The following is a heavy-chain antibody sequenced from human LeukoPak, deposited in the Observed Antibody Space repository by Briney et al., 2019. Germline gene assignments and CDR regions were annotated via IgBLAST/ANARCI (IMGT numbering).Heavy chain of an antibody. D-gene: IGHD3-10*01. CDR3: ARDLTMVRGVLTHY. CDR2: INHSGST. J-gene: IGHJ4*02. CDR1: GGSFSGYY. V-gene: IGHV4-34*01. Sequence: PSETLSLTCAVYGGSFSGYYWSWIRQPPGKGLEWIGEINHSGSTNYNPSLKSRVTISVDTSKNQFSLKLSSVTAADTAVYYCARDLTMVRGVLTHYWGQGTLVTVSS.